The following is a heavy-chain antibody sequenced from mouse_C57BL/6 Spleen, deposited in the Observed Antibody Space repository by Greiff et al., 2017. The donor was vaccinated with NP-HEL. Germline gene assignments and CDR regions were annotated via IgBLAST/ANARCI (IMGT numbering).Heavy chain of an antibody. V-gene: IGHV5-17*01. CDR3: ASRGHYYRNYDWYFDV. Sequence: DVKLVESGGGLVKPGGSLKLSCAASGFTFSDYGMHWVRQAPEKGLEWVAYISSGSSTIYYADTVKGRFTISRDNAKNTLFLQMTSLRSEDTAMYYCASRGHYYRNYDWYFDVWGTGTTVTVSS. D-gene: IGHD2-5*01. CDR2: ISSGSSTI. J-gene: IGHJ1*03. CDR1: GFTFSDYG.